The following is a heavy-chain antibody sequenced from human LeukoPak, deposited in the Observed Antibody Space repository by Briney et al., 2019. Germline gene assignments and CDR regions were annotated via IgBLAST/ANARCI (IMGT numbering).Heavy chain of an antibody. J-gene: IGHJ4*02. Sequence: GGSLRLSCAASGFTFSDYYMSWIRQAPGKGMEWVSYISSSGSTIYYADSVKGRFTISRDNAKNSLYLQMNSLRAEDTAVYYCAGGPDYYGSGSYYDYWGQGTLVTVSS. CDR1: GFTFSDYY. CDR3: AGGPDYYGSGSYYDY. CDR2: ISSSGSTI. D-gene: IGHD3-10*01. V-gene: IGHV3-11*01.